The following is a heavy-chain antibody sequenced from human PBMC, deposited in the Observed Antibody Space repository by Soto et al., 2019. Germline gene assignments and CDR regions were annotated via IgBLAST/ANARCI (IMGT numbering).Heavy chain of an antibody. J-gene: IGHJ5*02. Sequence: GGSLRLSCAASGFTFSSYAMSWVRQSPGKGLEWVSAISGSGGSTYYADSVKGRFTISRDNSKNTLYLQMNSLRAEDTAVYYCAKDFDGRGINWFDPWGQGTLVTVSS. CDR2: ISGSGGST. V-gene: IGHV3-23*01. CDR3: AKDFDGRGINWFDP. D-gene: IGHD3-9*01. CDR1: GFTFSSYA.